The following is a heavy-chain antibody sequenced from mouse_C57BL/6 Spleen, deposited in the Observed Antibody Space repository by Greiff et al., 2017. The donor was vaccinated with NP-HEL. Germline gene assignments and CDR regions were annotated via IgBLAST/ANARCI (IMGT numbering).Heavy chain of an antibody. V-gene: IGHV3-6*01. D-gene: IGHD1-1*01. Sequence: VQLKESGPGLVKPSQSLSLTCSVTGYSITSGYYWNWIRQFPGNKLEWMGYISYDGSNNYNPSLKNRISITRDTSKNQFFLKLNSVTTEDTATYYCASDYYGSSGHWGQGTSVTVSS. CDR2: ISYDGSN. CDR3: ASDYYGSSGH. J-gene: IGHJ4*01. CDR1: GYSITSGYY.